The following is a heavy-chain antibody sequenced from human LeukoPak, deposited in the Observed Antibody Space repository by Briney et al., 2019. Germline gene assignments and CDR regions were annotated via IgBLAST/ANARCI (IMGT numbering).Heavy chain of an antibody. J-gene: IGHJ4*02. CDR1: GGSISSYY. V-gene: IGHV4-59*01. CDR3: AREGYYDSSGYFDY. D-gene: IGHD3-22*01. Sequence: SETLSLTCTVSGGSISSYYWSWIRQPPGKGLEWIGYIYYSGSTNYNPSLKSRVTISVDTSRNQFSLKLSSVTAADTAVYYCAREGYYDSSGYFDYWGQGTLVTVSS. CDR2: IYYSGST.